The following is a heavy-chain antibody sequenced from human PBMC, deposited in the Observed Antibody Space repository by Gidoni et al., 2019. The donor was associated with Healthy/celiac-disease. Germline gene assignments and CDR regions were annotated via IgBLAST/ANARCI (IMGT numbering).Heavy chain of an antibody. Sequence: QVQLVQSGAEVKKPGASGKVSCKASAYTFTSYDSNWVRQATGQGLEWMGWMNPNSGNTGYAQKFQGRVTMTRNTSISTAYMELSSLRSEDTAVYYCARGLVDYGDCNWFDPWGQGTLVTVSS. CDR3: ARGLVDYGDCNWFDP. CDR2: MNPNSGNT. V-gene: IGHV1-8*01. D-gene: IGHD4-17*01. CDR1: AYTFTSYD. J-gene: IGHJ5*02.